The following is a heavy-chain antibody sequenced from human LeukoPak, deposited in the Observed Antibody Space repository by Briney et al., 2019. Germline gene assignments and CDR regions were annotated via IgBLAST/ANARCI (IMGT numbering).Heavy chain of an antibody. CDR2: IVGNGGRT. CDR1: GFTFSSNA. Sequence: PGGSLGLSCAASGFTFSSNAMSWVRQAPGKGLEWVSVIVGNGGRTYYADSVNGRFTISRDNSKNTLSLQMNSPRAEDTAVYYCAKDAVAPGSSGDYFDYWGQGTLVTVSS. D-gene: IGHD3-10*01. CDR3: AKDAVAPGSSGDYFDY. J-gene: IGHJ4*02. V-gene: IGHV3-23*01.